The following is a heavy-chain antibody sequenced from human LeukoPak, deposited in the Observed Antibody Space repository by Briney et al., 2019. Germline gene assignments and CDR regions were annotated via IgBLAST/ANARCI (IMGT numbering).Heavy chain of an antibody. Sequence: PSETLSLTCSVYGGSFTDYFWTWIRQSPGKGLEWIGEINDYTGDTKYNPSLNSRVSISLEKSKNQFSLELRSVTAADTAVYFCARDHWSGTVTIPGSWFDPWGRGTLVTVAS. J-gene: IGHJ5*02. V-gene: IGHV4-34*01. D-gene: IGHD4-17*01. CDR2: INDYTGDT. CDR1: GGSFTDYF. CDR3: ARDHWSGTVTIPGSWFDP.